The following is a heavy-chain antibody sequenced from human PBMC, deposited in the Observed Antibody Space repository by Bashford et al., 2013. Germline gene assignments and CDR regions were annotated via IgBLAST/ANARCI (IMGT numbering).Heavy chain of an antibody. CDR2: MYYTFSDI. V-gene: IGHV4-59*02. CDR3: ARSYDSSGYHYGFDS. D-gene: IGHD3-22*01. J-gene: IGHJ4*02. CDR1: GTSVGSYY. Sequence: SETLSLTCIVSGTSVGSYYWTWIRQPPGKGLEYIASMYYTFSDIRYNPSLRSRVSVSIDTSKSHFSLRLSSVTAADTAVYFCARSYDSSGYHYGFDSWGQGSLVTVSS.